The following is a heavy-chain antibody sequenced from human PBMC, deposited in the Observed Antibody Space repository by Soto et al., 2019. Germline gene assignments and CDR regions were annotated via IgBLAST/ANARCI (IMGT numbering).Heavy chain of an antibody. CDR2: IYPGDSDT. CDR1: GYSFATYW. J-gene: IGHJ5*02. Sequence: LGASLKISCKASGYSFATYWIGWVRQMPGKGLEWMGIIYPGDSDTMYSPSFQGQVIISADLSSTTTYLQWSSLKASDTAIYYCAMQHGGDTDNGWIDPWGQGTLVTVSS. V-gene: IGHV5-51*01. CDR3: AMQHGGDTDNGWIDP. D-gene: IGHD5-18*01.